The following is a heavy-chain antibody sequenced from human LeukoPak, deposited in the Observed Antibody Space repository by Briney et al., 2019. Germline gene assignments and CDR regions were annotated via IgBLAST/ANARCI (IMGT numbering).Heavy chain of an antibody. CDR1: GFTFSRYW. CDR3: ARIGYSSSSIDY. D-gene: IGHD6-13*01. Sequence: GGSLRLFCAASGFTFSRYWMSWVRQAPGKGLEWVANIKEDGTIKYYVDSVKGRLTIFRDNAKSSVFLKVNSLRAEDTAMYYCARIGYSSSSIDYWGQGTLVTVSS. V-gene: IGHV3-7*01. CDR2: IKEDGTIK. J-gene: IGHJ4*02.